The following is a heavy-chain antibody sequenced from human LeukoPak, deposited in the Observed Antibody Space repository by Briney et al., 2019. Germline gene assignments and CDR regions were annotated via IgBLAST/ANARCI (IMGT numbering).Heavy chain of an antibody. V-gene: IGHV3-7*01. CDR3: RPGHYDSYA. J-gene: IGHJ5*02. Sequence: GGSLRLSCVASGFTFGNFWMSWVRQAPGKGPEWVANIKEDGSEKYYVDSVRGRFTISRDNAKNSLYLQMNSLRAEDTGVYFCRPGHYDSYAWDQGTLVTVSS. D-gene: IGHD5-12*01. CDR1: GFTFGNFW. CDR2: IKEDGSEK.